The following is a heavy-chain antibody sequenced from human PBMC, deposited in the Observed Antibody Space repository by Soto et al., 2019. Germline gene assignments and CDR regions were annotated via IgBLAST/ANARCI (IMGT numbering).Heavy chain of an antibody. CDR2: ISGSGGST. J-gene: IGHJ4*02. D-gene: IGHD5-18*01. CDR3: AKDHPAMVYY. Sequence: PXESLSLSCAASGFAFSSYSMSWVRQAPGKGLEWVSAISGSGGSTYYADSVKGRFTISRDNSKNTLYLQMNSLRAEDTAVYYCAKDHPAMVYYWGQGTLVTAPQ. V-gene: IGHV3-23*01. CDR1: GFAFSSYS.